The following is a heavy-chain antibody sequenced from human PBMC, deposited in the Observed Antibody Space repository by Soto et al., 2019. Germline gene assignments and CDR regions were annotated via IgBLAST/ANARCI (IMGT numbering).Heavy chain of an antibody. Sequence: MQLVESGGGLVQPGRSLRLSCAASGFTFDDYAMHWVRQGPGKGLEWVSVISWNSGTIAYADSVKGRFTISRDNANNSLYLQMNSLRVEDTALDYCAKGGGPTGFDCWGQGTLVTVSS. CDR3: AKGGGPTGFDC. CDR1: GFTFDDYA. D-gene: IGHD2-15*01. J-gene: IGHJ4*02. V-gene: IGHV3-9*01. CDR2: ISWNSGTI.